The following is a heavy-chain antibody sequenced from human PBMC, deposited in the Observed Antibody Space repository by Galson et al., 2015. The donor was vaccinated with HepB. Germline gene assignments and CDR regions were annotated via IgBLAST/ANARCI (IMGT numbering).Heavy chain of an antibody. Sequence: SLRLSCAASGFTFSDYYMSWIRQAPGKGLEWVSYISSSSSYTNYADSVKGRFTISRDNAKNSLYLQMNSLRAEDTAVYYCARDRGGFGGKYGMDVWGQGTTVTVSS. D-gene: IGHD3-10*01. V-gene: IGHV3-11*06. CDR3: ARDRGGFGGKYGMDV. J-gene: IGHJ6*02. CDR1: GFTFSDYY. CDR2: ISSSSSYT.